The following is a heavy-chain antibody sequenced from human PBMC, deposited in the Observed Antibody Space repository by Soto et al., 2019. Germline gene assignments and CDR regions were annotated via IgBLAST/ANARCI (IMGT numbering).Heavy chain of an antibody. CDR2: INDRGSI. J-gene: IGHJ2*01. CDR3: ARESHDILTGPPWVWYFDL. V-gene: IGHV4-34*01. D-gene: IGHD3-9*01. Sequence: QVQLQQWGAGPLRPLETLSLTCGVSGGSFSGYYWAWIRQSPGKGLEWIGEINDRGSINYNPSLKSRVSISADTSKNHYSLNLRSLTAADTAVYYCARESHDILTGPPWVWYFDLWGRGTQVTVSS. CDR1: GGSFSGYY.